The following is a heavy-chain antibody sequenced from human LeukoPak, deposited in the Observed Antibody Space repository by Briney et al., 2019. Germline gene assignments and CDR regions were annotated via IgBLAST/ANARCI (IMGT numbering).Heavy chain of an antibody. J-gene: IGHJ4*02. CDR3: ARDRARWAVAGTLSWGY. V-gene: IGHV1-2*02. CDR1: GYTSTGYY. CDR2: INPNSGGT. D-gene: IGHD6-19*01. Sequence: ASVKVSCKASGYTSTGYYIHWVRQAPGQGLEWMGWINPNSGGTNFAQKFQGRVTMTRDTSISTAYMEVNRLISDDTAVDYCARDRARWAVAGTLSWGYWGKGTLVTVS.